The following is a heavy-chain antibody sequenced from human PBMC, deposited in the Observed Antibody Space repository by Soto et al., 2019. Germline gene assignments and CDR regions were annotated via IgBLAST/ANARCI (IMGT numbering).Heavy chain of an antibody. Sequence: SSVKVSCEAPGGTFSGYAISWVRQAPGQGLEWMGGIIPIFGTANYAQKFQGRVTITADESTSTAYMELSSLRSEDTAVYYCASGRDIVVVPATYYYGMDVWGQGTTVTVSS. V-gene: IGHV1-69*13. CDR2: IIPIFGTA. CDR3: ASGRDIVVVPATYYYGMDV. CDR1: GGTFSGYA. J-gene: IGHJ6*02. D-gene: IGHD2-2*01.